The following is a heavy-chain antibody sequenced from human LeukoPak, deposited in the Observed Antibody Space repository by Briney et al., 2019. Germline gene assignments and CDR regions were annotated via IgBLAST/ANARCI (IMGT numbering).Heavy chain of an antibody. CDR3: AKRVSVGWGFFDY. V-gene: IGHV3-9*01. Sequence: PGGSLRLSCAASGFTFDDYAMHWVRQAPGKGLEWVSGIRWNSGSIGYADSVKGRFTISRDNAKNSLYLQMNSLRAEDTALYYCAKRVSVGWGFFDYWGQGTLVTVSS. J-gene: IGHJ4*02. CDR2: IRWNSGSI. D-gene: IGHD3-16*01. CDR1: GFTFDDYA.